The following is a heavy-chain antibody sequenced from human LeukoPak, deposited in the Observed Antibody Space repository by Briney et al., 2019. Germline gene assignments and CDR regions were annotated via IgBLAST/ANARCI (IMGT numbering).Heavy chain of an antibody. CDR3: AKDRTLIVVVTIDY. V-gene: IGHV3-23*01. Sequence: GGSLRLSCAASGFTFSNYAMSWVRQAPGKGLEWVSGISGSGGSSYYADSVKGRFTISRDNSKNTLYLQMNSLRAEDTAVYYCAKDRTLIVVVTIDYWGQGTLVTVSS. CDR1: GFTFSNYA. D-gene: IGHD3-22*01. J-gene: IGHJ4*02. CDR2: ISGSGGSS.